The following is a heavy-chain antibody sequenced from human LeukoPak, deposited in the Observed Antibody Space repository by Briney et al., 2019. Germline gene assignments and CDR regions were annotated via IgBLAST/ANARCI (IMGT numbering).Heavy chain of an antibody. CDR2: INHSGST. Sequence: TSETLSLTCAVYGGSFSGYYWSWIRQPPGKGLEWIGEINHSGSTNYNPSLKSRVTISVDTSKNQFSLKLSSVTAADTAVYYCARGGPHYYGSGSYSSWGRGTLVTVSS. J-gene: IGHJ4*02. D-gene: IGHD3-10*01. V-gene: IGHV4-34*01. CDR3: ARGGPHYYGSGSYSS. CDR1: GGSFSGYY.